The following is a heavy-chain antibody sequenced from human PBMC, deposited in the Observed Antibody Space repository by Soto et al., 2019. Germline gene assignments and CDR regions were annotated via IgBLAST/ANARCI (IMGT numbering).Heavy chain of an antibody. CDR3: AKDAGGIRTVCSVSAP. CDR2: IYHSGST. Sequence: LTWGVLGGSSGGIGGRRWVRKPTGKGLEWIGEIYHSGSTNYNPSLKSRVTISGDKSKNQFSLKLSSVTASDTAVYYCAKDAGGIRTVCSVSAPRRKGTFVPVTP. D-gene: IGHD6-13*01. J-gene: IGHJ5*02. V-gene: IGHV4-4*02. CDR1: GGSSGGIGG.